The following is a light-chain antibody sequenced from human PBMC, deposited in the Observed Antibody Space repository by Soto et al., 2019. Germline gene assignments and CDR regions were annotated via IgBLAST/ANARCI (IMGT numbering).Light chain of an antibody. CDR1: QSISNY. V-gene: IGKV1-39*01. CDR3: QQSYSTPT. CDR2: AAS. J-gene: IGKJ1*01. Sequence: DIQMTKSPSSLSASVGDRVTITCRASQSISNYLSWYQQKPGKVPNLLIYAASSLQSGVPSRFSGSGSGTDFTLTISSLQPEDFATYYCQQSYSTPTFGQGTKVDIK.